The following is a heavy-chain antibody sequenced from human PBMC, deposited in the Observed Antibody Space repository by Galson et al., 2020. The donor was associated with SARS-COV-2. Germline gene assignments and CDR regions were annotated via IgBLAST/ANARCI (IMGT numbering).Heavy chain of an antibody. CDR2: IYHSGST. J-gene: IGHJ5*02. D-gene: IGHD1-26*01. Sequence: SETLSLTCTVSGYSISSGYYWGWIRQPPGKGLEWIGSIYHSGSTYYNPSLKSRVTISVDTSKNQFSLKLSSVTAADTAVYYCARDRSGVLWFAHPVQGTLVTVSS. CDR3: ARDRSGVLWFAH. V-gene: IGHV4-38-2*02. CDR1: GYSISSGYY.